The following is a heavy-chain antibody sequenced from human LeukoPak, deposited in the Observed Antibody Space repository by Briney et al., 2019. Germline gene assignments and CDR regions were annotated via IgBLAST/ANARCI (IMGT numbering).Heavy chain of an antibody. CDR2: IKSKTDGGTT. V-gene: IGHV3-15*01. Sequence: PGGSLRLSCAASGLTFSYAWMNWVRRAPGKGLEWVGRIKSKTDGGTTDYAAPVTGRFTISRDDSKNTLYLQMNSLKTEDTAVYYCTTAWSTGDYRFFFDYWGQGTLVTVSS. D-gene: IGHD4-17*01. J-gene: IGHJ4*02. CDR3: TTAWSTGDYRFFFDY. CDR1: GLTFSYAW.